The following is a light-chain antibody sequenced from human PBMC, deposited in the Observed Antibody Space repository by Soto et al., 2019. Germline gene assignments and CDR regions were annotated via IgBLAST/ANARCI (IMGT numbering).Light chain of an antibody. J-gene: IGKJ1*01. CDR1: QSISSW. Sequence: SLSSLSASVGGRVTITCRASQSISSWLAWYQQKPGKAPKLLIYQASSLQSGVPSRFSGSGSGTEFTLTISSLQPDDFATYYCQQYNSYSRTFGQGTKVDIK. V-gene: IGKV1-5*03. CDR3: QQYNSYSRT. CDR2: QAS.